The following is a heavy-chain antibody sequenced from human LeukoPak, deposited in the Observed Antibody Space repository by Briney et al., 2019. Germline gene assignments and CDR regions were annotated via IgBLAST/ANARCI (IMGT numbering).Heavy chain of an antibody. Sequence: GGSLRLSCAASGFTVSSNYMSWVRQAPGKGLEWVSSISSSSSYIYYADSVKGRFTISRDNAKNSLYLQMNSLRAEDTAVYYCARALVVAHPLDYWGQGTLVTVSS. CDR2: ISSSSSYI. J-gene: IGHJ4*02. CDR1: GFTVSSNY. D-gene: IGHD3-22*01. V-gene: IGHV3-21*01. CDR3: ARALVVAHPLDY.